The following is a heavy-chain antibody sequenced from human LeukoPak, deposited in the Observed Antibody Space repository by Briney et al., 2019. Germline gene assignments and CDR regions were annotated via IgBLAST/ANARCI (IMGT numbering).Heavy chain of an antibody. Sequence: SETLSLTCTVSGGSISSYYWSWIRQPPGKGLEWIGYIYYSGSTNYNPSLKSRVTISVDTSKNQFSLKLSSVTAADTAVYYCARFSDTAMVTGYYFDYWGQGTLVTVSS. D-gene: IGHD5-18*01. J-gene: IGHJ4*02. V-gene: IGHV4-59*12. CDR2: IYYSGST. CDR1: GGSISSYY. CDR3: ARFSDTAMVTGYYFDY.